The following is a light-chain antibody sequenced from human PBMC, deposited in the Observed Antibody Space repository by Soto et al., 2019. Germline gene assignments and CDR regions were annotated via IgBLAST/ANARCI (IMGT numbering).Light chain of an antibody. Sequence: ILLTQSPLSLPVTLGQSASISCRSSQSLVHSDGNTYLNWFQQRPGQSPRRLIYKASNRDSGVPDRYSGSGSGSDFTRTIIRVEADDVGVYYCMQGITFTFGQGTRGEI. CDR1: QSLVHSDGNTY. J-gene: IGKJ1*01. CDR3: MQGITFT. V-gene: IGKV2-30*02. CDR2: KAS.